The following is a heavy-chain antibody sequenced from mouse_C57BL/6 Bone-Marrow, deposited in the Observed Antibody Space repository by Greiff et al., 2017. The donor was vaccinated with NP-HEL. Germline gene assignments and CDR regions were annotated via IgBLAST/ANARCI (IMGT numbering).Heavy chain of an antibody. CDR2: IYPGNGGT. CDR3: GRRTTGYFDY. J-gene: IGHJ2*01. Sequence: QVQLQQPGPELVKPGASVKLSCKASGYAFTSYWMHWVKQRPGQGLEWIGRIYPGNGGTNYNEKFKSKATLTADKSSSTAYMQLSSLTSEDSAVYYWGRRTTGYFDYWGQGTTLTVSS. V-gene: IGHV1-82*01. D-gene: IGHD2-12*01. CDR1: GYAFTSYW.